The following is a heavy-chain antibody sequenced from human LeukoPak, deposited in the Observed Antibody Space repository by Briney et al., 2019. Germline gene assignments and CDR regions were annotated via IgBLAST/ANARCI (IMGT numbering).Heavy chain of an antibody. Sequence: GGSLRLSCAASGFTFGDYATHWVRQAPGKGLEWVSRIGWNSGSIAYADSVKGRFTISRDNAKNTLYLQMNSLRAEDTAVYYCARSRGEDAFDIWGQGTMVTVSS. V-gene: IGHV3-9*01. J-gene: IGHJ3*02. CDR2: IGWNSGSI. CDR1: GFTFGDYA. CDR3: ARSRGEDAFDI.